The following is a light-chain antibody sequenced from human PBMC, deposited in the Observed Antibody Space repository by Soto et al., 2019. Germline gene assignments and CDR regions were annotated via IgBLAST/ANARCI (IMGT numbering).Light chain of an antibody. CDR2: KVS. CDR3: MQGTHWPIT. Sequence: DVVMTQSPLSLPVTLGQRASISCRSRQSLVHSDGIAYFSWFQQRXGRSPRXXIYKVSNRASGVPARFSGSGAGTDCALKISRVEAEDVGVYYCMQGTHWPITFGQGTRLEIK. J-gene: IGKJ5*01. V-gene: IGKV2-30*02. CDR1: QSLVHSDGIAY.